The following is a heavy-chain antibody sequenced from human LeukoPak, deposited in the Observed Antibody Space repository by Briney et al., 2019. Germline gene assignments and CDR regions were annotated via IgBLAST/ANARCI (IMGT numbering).Heavy chain of an antibody. V-gene: IGHV3-20*04. D-gene: IGHD3-22*01. Sequence: GGSLRLSCAASGFTFDDYGMSWVRQAPGKGLEWVSGINWNGGSTGYADSVKGRFTISRDNAKNSLYLQMNSLRAEDTAVYYCVRDLYRIVVVPHYFDYWGQGTLVTVSS. CDR3: VRDLYRIVVVPHYFDY. CDR1: GFTFDDYG. J-gene: IGHJ4*02. CDR2: INWNGGST.